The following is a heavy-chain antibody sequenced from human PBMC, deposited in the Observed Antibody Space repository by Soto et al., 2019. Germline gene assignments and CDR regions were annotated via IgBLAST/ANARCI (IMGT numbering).Heavy chain of an antibody. CDR3: AGSEERGSCPPGD. CDR2: ISSSSSYI. J-gene: IGHJ4*02. D-gene: IGHD2-2*01. CDR1: GFTFSSYS. V-gene: IGHV3-21*01. Sequence: EVQLVESGGGLVKPGGSLRLSCAASGFTFSSYSMNWVRQAPGKGLEWVSSISSSSSYIYYADSVKGRFTISRDNGKNSMFLEMNSLRAEGTAVYYFAGSEERGSCPPGDWGQGALVTVSS.